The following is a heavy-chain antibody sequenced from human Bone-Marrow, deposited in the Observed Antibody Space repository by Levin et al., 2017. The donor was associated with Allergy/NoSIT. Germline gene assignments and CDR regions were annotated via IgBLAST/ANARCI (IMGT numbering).Heavy chain of an antibody. V-gene: IGHV4-34*01. CDR3: ARVRVILTGYYRGSQASYYYGMVV. CDR2: ITHSGST. D-gene: IGHD3-9*01. CDR1: GGSFSDYN. J-gene: IGHJ6*02. Sequence: PSETLSLTCAVYGGSFSDYNWSWIRQPPGKGLQWIGEITHSGSTTYTPSLKSRVTILVDTSKNEISLRLSSATAADTAVYYCARVRVILTGYYRGSQASYYYGMVVWGQGTTVTVSS.